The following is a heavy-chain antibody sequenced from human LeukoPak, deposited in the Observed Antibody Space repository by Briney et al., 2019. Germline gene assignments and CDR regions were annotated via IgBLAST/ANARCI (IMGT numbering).Heavy chain of an antibody. CDR3: AREQQLVPGAFDI. D-gene: IGHD6-13*01. Sequence: GGSLRLSCAASGFTFSSYSMNWVRQAPGKGLEWVSYISSSGSTIYYADSVKGRFTISRDNAKNSLYLQMNSLRAEDTAVYYCAREQQLVPGAFDIWGQGTMVTVSS. CDR2: ISSSGSTI. V-gene: IGHV3-48*04. J-gene: IGHJ3*02. CDR1: GFTFSSYS.